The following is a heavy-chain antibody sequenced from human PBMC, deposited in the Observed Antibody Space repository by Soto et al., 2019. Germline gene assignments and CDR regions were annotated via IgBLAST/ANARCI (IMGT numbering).Heavy chain of an antibody. CDR1: GFTFSSYW. J-gene: IGHJ4*02. CDR3: ARVSREVVPAAIDY. V-gene: IGHV3-74*01. D-gene: IGHD2-2*01. Sequence: EVQLVESGGGLVQPGGSLRLSCAASGFTFSSYWIHWVRQAPGKGLVWVSRINSDGSSTTYADSVKGRFTISRDNDKNTLYLQRSSLRAEDTAVYYCARVSREVVPAAIDYWGQGTLVTVSS. CDR2: INSDGSST.